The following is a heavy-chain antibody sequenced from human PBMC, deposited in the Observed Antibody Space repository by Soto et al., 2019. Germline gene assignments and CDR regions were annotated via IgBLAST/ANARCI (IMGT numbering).Heavy chain of an antibody. J-gene: IGHJ4*02. CDR3: ARNQGGWFGGLD. D-gene: IGHD3-10*01. CDR1: GGTFSSYA. Sequence: QVQLVQSGAEVKKPGSSVKVSCKASGGTFSSYAISWVRQAPGQGLEWMGGIIPSFGTANYAQKFQGRVTITEDESTSTDYRELSSLRSEETAVYYCARNQGGWFGGLDWGQGKLVTLSS. CDR2: IIPSFGTA. V-gene: IGHV1-69*12.